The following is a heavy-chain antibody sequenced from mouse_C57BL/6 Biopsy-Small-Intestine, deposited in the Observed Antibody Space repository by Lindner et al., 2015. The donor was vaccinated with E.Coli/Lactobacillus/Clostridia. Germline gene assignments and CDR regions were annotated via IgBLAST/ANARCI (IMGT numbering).Heavy chain of an antibody. CDR1: GYAFSSYW. Sequence: VQLQESGAELVKPGASVKISCKASGYAFSSYWMNWVKQRPGKGLEWIGQIYPGDGDTNYNGKFKGKATLTADKSSSTAYMQLSSLTSEDSAVYFRARRDYGSSSWFAYWGQGTLVTVSA. CDR3: ARRDYGSSSWFAY. V-gene: IGHV1-80*01. J-gene: IGHJ3*01. D-gene: IGHD1-1*01. CDR2: IYPGDGDT.